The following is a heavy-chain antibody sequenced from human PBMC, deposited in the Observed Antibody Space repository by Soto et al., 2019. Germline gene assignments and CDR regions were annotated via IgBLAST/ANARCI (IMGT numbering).Heavy chain of an antibody. Sequence: ASVKVSCKASGYTFTGYYMHWVRQAPGQGLEWMGWINPNSGGTNYAQKFQGWVTMTRDTSISTAYMELSRLRSDDTAVYYCARGRYCSGGSCYHHFDYWGQGTLVTVSS. CDR1: GYTFTGYY. J-gene: IGHJ4*02. CDR2: INPNSGGT. CDR3: ARGRYCSGGSCYHHFDY. V-gene: IGHV1-2*04. D-gene: IGHD2-15*01.